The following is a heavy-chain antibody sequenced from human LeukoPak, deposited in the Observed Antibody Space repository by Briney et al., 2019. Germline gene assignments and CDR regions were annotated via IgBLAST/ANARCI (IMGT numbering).Heavy chain of an antibody. CDR3: ARDRLTFGGVSY. J-gene: IGHJ4*02. D-gene: IGHD3-16*01. CDR2: INPNSGVT. V-gene: IGHV1-2*02. CDR1: GYIFIGYY. Sequence: ASVKVSCKASGYIFIGYYMHWVRQAPGQGLEWMGWINPNSGVTDYAQKFQGRVTMTRDTSITTAYMELSRLRSDDTAVYYCARDRLTFGGVSYWGQGTLVTVSS.